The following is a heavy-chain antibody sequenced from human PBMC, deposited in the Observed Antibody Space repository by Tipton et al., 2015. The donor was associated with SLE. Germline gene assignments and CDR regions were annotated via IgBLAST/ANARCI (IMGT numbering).Heavy chain of an antibody. V-gene: IGHV4-59*11. CDR3: AREMYSSGDYYFYYMDV. CDR1: GVSISSHH. CDR2: LYYSGST. D-gene: IGHD6-19*01. J-gene: IGHJ6*03. Sequence: TLSLTCTVSGVSISSHHWSWIRQPPGKGLEWIGYLYYSGSTNSNPSLKSRVTISIDTSENQFSLKLSSVTAADTAVYYCAREMYSSGDYYFYYMDVWGKGTTVTVSS.